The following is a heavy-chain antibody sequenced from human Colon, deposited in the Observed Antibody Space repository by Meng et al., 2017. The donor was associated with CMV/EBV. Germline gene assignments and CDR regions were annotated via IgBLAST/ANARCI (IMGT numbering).Heavy chain of an antibody. CDR1: GFTFSSYA. D-gene: IGHD2-15*01. J-gene: IGHJ4*02. CDR3: ARDSFPYSTDK. CDR2: IDRDATEI. V-gene: IGHV3-7*01. Sequence: GGSLRLSCAASGFTFSSYAMSWVRQAPGKGLEWVAGIDRDATEIHYLDSVKGRFTISRDNTKNTVYLQMNSLRVDDTAVYYCARDSFPYSTDKWGQGTLVTVSS.